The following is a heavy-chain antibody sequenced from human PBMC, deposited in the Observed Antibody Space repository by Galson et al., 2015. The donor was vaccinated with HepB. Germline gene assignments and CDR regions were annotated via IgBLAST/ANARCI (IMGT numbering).Heavy chain of an antibody. J-gene: IGHJ4*02. CDR1: GYRFTNNW. Sequence: QSGAEVKKPGESLKISCKASGYRFTNNWIGWVRQMPGKGLEWMGIIYPGDSGTRFSPSFQGQVTFSVDRSISTAYLQWSSLKASDTAMYYCARLATIKAGFNFDYWGQGTLVTVSS. CDR3: ARLATIKAGFNFDY. V-gene: IGHV5-51*01. CDR2: IYPGDSGT.